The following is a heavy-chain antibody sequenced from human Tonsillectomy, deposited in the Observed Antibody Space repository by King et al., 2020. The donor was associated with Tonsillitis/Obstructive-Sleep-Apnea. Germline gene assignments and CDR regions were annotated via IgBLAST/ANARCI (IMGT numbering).Heavy chain of an antibody. Sequence: QLVQSGGGVVQPGRSLRLSCAPSGFTFSSYTMHWVRQAPGKGLEWVAIISYDGSNKYYADSLKGRFTISRDNSKNTLYLQMNSLRAEDTAVYYCARDPALAGTGTFDIWGQGTMVTVSS. J-gene: IGHJ3*02. CDR3: ARDPALAGTGTFDI. CDR2: ISYDGSNK. CDR1: GFTFSSYT. D-gene: IGHD6-19*01. V-gene: IGHV3-30*01.